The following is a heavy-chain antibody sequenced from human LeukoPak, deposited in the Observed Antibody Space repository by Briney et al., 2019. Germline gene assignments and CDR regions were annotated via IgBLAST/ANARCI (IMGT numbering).Heavy chain of an antibody. Sequence: SVKVSCKASGGTFSSYAISWVRQAPGQGLEWMGGIIPIFGTANYAQKFQGRVTITADESTSTAYMELSSLRSEDTAVYYCGSNKPGYDYDFGIWGQGTMVTVSS. D-gene: IGHD3-16*01. CDR2: IIPIFGTA. CDR1: GGTFSSYA. J-gene: IGHJ3*02. V-gene: IGHV1-69*13. CDR3: GSNKPGYDYDFGI.